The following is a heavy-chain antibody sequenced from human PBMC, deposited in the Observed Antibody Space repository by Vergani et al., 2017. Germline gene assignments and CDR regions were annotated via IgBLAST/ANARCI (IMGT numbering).Heavy chain of an antibody. Sequence: DVHLAESGGGFFQPGGSLRLSCTASGFTFSNYWMQWVRQAPGKGLMWVSRINSDGDSTSYADSVEGRFTISRDNAKNTLYLQMDSLRAEDTAVYYCARDGWELLDYFYYMDVWGKGTTVTVSS. CDR1: GFTFSNYW. CDR3: ARDGWELLDYFYYMDV. V-gene: IGHV3-74*01. J-gene: IGHJ6*03. D-gene: IGHD1-26*01. CDR2: INSDGDST.